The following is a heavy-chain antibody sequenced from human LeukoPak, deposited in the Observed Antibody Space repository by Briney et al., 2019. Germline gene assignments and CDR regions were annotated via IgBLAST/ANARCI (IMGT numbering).Heavy chain of an antibody. J-gene: IGHJ4*02. CDR1: GGTFSSYA. Sequence: SVKVSCKASGGTFSSYAISWVRQAPGQGLEWMGGIIPIFGTANYAQKFQGRVTITTDESTSTAYMELRSLRSDDTAVYYCARDNYDFWSGYYYLGGYWGQGTLVTVSS. D-gene: IGHD3-3*01. V-gene: IGHV1-69*05. CDR2: IIPIFGTA. CDR3: ARDNYDFWSGYYYLGGY.